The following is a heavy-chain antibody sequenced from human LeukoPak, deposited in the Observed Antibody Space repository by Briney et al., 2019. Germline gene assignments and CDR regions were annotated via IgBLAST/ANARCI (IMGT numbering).Heavy chain of an antibody. CDR1: GFSLTSYA. CDR3: ARGAPRVVAFDH. D-gene: IGHD3-22*01. J-gene: IGHJ4*02. V-gene: IGHV3-30*04. CDR2: LSSDGITQ. Sequence: PGGALRLSCVASGFSLTSYAMHWVRQAPGKGLEWVTILSSDGITQNYADSVRGRFTISRDDSKKTLYLQMNSLRREDTAIYYCARGAPRVVAFDHWGQGALVTVPS.